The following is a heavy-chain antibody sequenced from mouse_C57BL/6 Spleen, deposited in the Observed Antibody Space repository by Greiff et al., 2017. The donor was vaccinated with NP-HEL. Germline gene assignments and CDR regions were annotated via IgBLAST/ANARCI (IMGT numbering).Heavy chain of an antibody. J-gene: IGHJ4*01. CDR3: ARENFRGSMDY. V-gene: IGHV1-22*01. Sequence: EVQLQQSGPELVKPGASVKMSCKASGYTFTDYNMHWVKQSHGQSLEWIGYINPNNGGTSYNQKFKGKATLTVNKSSSTAYMELRSLTSEDSAVYYCARENFRGSMDYWGQGTTVTVSS. CDR2: INPNNGGT. CDR1: GYTFTDYN.